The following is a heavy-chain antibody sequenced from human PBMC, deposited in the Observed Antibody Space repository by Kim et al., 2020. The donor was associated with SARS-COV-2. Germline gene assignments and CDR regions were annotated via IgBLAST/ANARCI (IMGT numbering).Heavy chain of an antibody. CDR2: IRAKAYSYAT. J-gene: IGHJ6*01. D-gene: IGHD2-2*01. CDR3: TRPEISTSYNYGMDV. Sequence: GGSLRLSCAASGFTFSGSAIHWVRQASGKGLEWVGRIRAKAYSYATAYAASVKGRFTVASDDSKNTAYLQMNSLETEDTAVYYCTRPEISTSYNYGMDV. CDR1: GFTFSGSA. V-gene: IGHV3-73*01.